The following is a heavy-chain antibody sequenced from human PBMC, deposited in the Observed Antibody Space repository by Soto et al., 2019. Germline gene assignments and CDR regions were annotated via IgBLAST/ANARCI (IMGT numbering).Heavy chain of an antibody. V-gene: IGHV4-59*08. CDR3: ARQFGIYRGAGPPFYYYYYGFDA. Sequence: SETLSLTCTVSGGSISGYYWSWIRRPPGKGLEWIGYMYNSGSTVYNPPFKSRVTISVDTYKNQFSLQLTSVTAADTAVYYCARQFGIYRGAGPPFYYYYYGFDAWGQGTTVTVSS. CDR1: GGSISGYY. J-gene: IGHJ6*02. CDR2: MYNSGST. D-gene: IGHD5-12*01.